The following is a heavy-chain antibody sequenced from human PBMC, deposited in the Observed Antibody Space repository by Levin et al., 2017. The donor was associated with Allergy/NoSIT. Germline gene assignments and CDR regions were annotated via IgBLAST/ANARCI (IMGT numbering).Heavy chain of an antibody. J-gene: IGHJ6*02. CDR1: GGTFSSYA. V-gene: IGHV1-69*06. CDR2: IIPIFGTA. Sequence: GASVKVSCKASGGTFSSYAISWVRQAPGQGLEWMGGIIPIFGTANYAQKFQGRVTITADKSTSTAYMELSSLRSEDTAVYYCASSLGSYGSVFYYYGMDVWGQGTTVTVSS. CDR3: ASSLGSYGSVFYYYGMDV. D-gene: IGHD5-18*01.